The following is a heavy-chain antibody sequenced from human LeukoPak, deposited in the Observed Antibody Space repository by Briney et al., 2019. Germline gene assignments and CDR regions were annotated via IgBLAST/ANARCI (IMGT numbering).Heavy chain of an antibody. V-gene: IGHV4-59*12. Sequence: EPSETLSLTCTVSGGSISSYYWSWIRQPPGKGLEWIGYIYYSGSTNYNPSLKSRVTISVDTSKNQFSLKLSSVTAADTAVYYCARDMDYGDYRDAFDIWGRGTMVTVSS. CDR1: GGSISSYY. CDR2: IYYSGST. D-gene: IGHD4-17*01. J-gene: IGHJ3*02. CDR3: ARDMDYGDYRDAFDI.